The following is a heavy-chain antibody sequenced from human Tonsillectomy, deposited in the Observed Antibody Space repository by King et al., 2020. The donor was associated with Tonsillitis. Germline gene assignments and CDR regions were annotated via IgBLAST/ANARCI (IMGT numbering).Heavy chain of an antibody. D-gene: IGHD5-12*01. CDR3: AEDLRGYTPDAFDI. V-gene: IGHV3-23*01. J-gene: IGHJ3*02. CDR2: ITGSGLST. Sequence: VQSGGSLRLSCAASGFTFSSYAMTWVRQAPGKGLGWVSAITGSGLSTYYADSVKGRFTISIDNSKNTLYLQMNSLRVEDTAVYYCAEDLRGYTPDAFDIWGQGTMVTVAS. CDR1: GFTFSSYA.